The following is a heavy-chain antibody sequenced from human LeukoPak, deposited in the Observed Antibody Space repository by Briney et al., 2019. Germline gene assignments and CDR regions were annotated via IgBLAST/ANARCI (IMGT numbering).Heavy chain of an antibody. CDR1: GFTFSSYS. V-gene: IGHV3-21*01. J-gene: IGHJ4*02. CDR3: ARGSGIVVVMH. Sequence: PGGSLRLSCVASGFTFSSYSMNWVRQAPGKGLEWVSSISSSSSHIYYADSVKGRFTISRDNAKNSLYLQMNSLRAEDTAVYYCARGSGIVVVMHWGQGTLVTVSS. CDR2: ISSSSSHI. D-gene: IGHD3-22*01.